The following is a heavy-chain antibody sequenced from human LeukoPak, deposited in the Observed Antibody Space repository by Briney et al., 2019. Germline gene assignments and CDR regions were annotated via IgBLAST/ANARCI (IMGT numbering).Heavy chain of an antibody. D-gene: IGHD4-17*01. CDR2: IYTSGAT. Sequence: SETLSLTCTDSGGSISSYYCSWIPQPAGKGLEWIGRIYTSGATHYNPSLKSRVTMSVDTSKNQFSLKLSSVTAADTAVYYCARLSTVTTSFDYWGQGTLVTVSS. CDR1: GGSISSYY. J-gene: IGHJ4*02. V-gene: IGHV4-4*07. CDR3: ARLSTVTTSFDY.